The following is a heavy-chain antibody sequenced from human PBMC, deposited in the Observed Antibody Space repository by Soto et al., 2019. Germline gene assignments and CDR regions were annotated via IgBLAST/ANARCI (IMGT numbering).Heavy chain of an antibody. Sequence: QVQLVQSGAEVKKPGASVKVSCKASGYTFTSYGISWVRQAPEQGLEWMGWISAYNGNTNYAQKLQGRVTMTTDTSTSTAYMELRSLRSDDTAVYYCARDLPQMTTVTRIDYSGQGTLVTVSS. CDR3: ARDLPQMTTVTRIDY. CDR2: ISAYNGNT. J-gene: IGHJ4*02. CDR1: GYTFTSYG. V-gene: IGHV1-18*01. D-gene: IGHD4-17*01.